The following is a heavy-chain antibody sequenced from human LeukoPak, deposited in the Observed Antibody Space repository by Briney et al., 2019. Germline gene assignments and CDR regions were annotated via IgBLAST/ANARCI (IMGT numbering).Heavy chain of an antibody. V-gene: IGHV4-34*01. CDR2: INHSGST. D-gene: IGHD4-11*01. Sequence: SETLSLTCAVYGGSFSGYYWSWIRQPPGKGLEWIGEINHSGSTNYNPSLKSRVTISVDTSKNQFSLKLSSVTAADTAVYYCAGQYSNVWGKGTTVTISS. CDR1: GGSFSGYY. CDR3: AGQYSNV. J-gene: IGHJ6*04.